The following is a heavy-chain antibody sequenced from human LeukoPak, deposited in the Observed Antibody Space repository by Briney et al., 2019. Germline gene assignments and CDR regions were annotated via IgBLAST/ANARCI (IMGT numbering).Heavy chain of an antibody. CDR1: GFTVSSNN. CDR2: IYSGGST. CDR3: ARADTAMEDFDY. D-gene: IGHD5-18*01. J-gene: IGHJ4*02. V-gene: IGHV3-66*02. Sequence: PGGSLRLSCAASGFTVSSNNMSWVRQAPGKGLEWVSVIYSGGSTYYADSVKGRFTISRDNSKNTLYLQMNSLRAEDTAVYYCARADTAMEDFDYWGQGTLVTVSS.